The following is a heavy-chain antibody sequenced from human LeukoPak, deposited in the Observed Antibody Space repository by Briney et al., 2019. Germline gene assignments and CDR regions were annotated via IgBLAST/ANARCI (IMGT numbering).Heavy chain of an antibody. CDR2: IYYSGST. D-gene: IGHD3-10*01. J-gene: IGHJ5*02. V-gene: IGHV4-39*01. CDR3: ARHELTYYYGSGSYESNWFDP. Sequence: SETLSLTCTVSGRSISSSSYYWGWIRQPPGKGLEWIGSIYYSGSTYYNPSLKSRVTISVDTSKNRFSLKLSSVTAADTAVYYCARHELTYYYGSGSYESNWFDPWGQGTLVTVSS. CDR1: GRSISSSSYY.